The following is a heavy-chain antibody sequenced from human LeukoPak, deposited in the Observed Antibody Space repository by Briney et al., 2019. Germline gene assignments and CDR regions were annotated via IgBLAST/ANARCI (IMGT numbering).Heavy chain of an antibody. Sequence: PSETLSLTCAVYGGSFSGYYWSWIRQPPGKGLEWIGEINHSGSTNYNPSLKSRVTISVDTSKNQFSLKLSSVTAADTAVYYCARLRVNRNAFDIWGQGTMVTVSS. CDR1: GGSFSGYY. D-gene: IGHD3-22*01. CDR3: ARLRVNRNAFDI. J-gene: IGHJ3*02. V-gene: IGHV4-34*01. CDR2: INHSGST.